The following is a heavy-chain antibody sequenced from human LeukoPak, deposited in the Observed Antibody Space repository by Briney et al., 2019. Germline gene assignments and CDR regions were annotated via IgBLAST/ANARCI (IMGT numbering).Heavy chain of an antibody. V-gene: IGHV3-30*04. CDR3: VRSLRSADF. CDR2: ISPDGSSE. Sequence: GRSLRLSCAASGFTFNTYSMHWVRQAPGKGLEWVAVISPDGSSENYADSVKGRFTISRDNAKNTLFLQMDSLRAEDTALYYCVRSLRSADFWGQGTLVTVSS. J-gene: IGHJ4*02. CDR1: GFTFNTYS.